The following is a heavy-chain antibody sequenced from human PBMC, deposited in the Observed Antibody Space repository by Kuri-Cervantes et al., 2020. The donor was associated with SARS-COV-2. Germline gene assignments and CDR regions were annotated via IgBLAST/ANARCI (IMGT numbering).Heavy chain of an antibody. J-gene: IGHJ4*02. CDR1: GYSISSGYY. V-gene: IGHV3-11*04. CDR3: ARDLRLGKSLDY. CDR2: IGPSGTTK. D-gene: IGHD7-27*01. Sequence: LSLTCTVSGYSISSGYYWGWIRQPPGKGLEWVSNIGPSGTTKYYADSVKGRFTISRDNAKNSLYLQMSSLRAEDTAVYYCARDLRLGKSLDYWGQGTLVTVSS.